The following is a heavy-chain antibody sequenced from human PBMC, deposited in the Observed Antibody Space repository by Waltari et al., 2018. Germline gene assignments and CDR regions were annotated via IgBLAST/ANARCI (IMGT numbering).Heavy chain of an antibody. D-gene: IGHD3-10*01. CDR2: IAWDDDK. CDR1: GFSLSTSGMC. Sequence: QVTLRESGPALVKPTQTLTLTGTFSGFSLSTSGMCVSWIRQPPGKALEWRARIAWDDDKYYSTSRKTRISISKDTSKNQVVLTMTNMDPVDKATYYCARIRSHRGGWYVDYWGQGTLVTVSS. J-gene: IGHJ4*02. V-gene: IGHV2-70*15. CDR3: ARIRSHRGGWYVDY.